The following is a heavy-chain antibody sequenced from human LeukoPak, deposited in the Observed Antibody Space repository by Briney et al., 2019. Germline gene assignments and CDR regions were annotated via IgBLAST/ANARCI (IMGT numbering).Heavy chain of an antibody. CDR3: ARDSGYAFDI. J-gene: IGHJ3*02. V-gene: IGHV3-30*04. CDR1: GFTFSNYA. Sequence: GRSLRLSCAASGFTFSNYAMHWVRQAPGKGLEWVAVISYDGSNKYYADSVKGRFTISRDNSKNTLYLQMNSLRAEDTAVYYCARDSGYAFDIWGQGTMVTVSS. D-gene: IGHD1-26*01. CDR2: ISYDGSNK.